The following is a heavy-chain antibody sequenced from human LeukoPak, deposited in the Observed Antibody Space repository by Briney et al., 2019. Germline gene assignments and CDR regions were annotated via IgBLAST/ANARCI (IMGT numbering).Heavy chain of an antibody. D-gene: IGHD3-3*01. V-gene: IGHV4-61*05. CDR3: ARGLLGVVIPYYFDY. J-gene: IGHJ4*02. Sequence: SETLSLTCTVSGGSISSSSYYWGWIRQPPGKGLEWIGYIYYSGSTNYNPSLKSRVTISVDTSKHQFSLELSSVTAADTAVYYCARGLLGVVIPYYFDYWGQGTLVTVSS. CDR2: IYYSGST. CDR1: GGSISSSSYY.